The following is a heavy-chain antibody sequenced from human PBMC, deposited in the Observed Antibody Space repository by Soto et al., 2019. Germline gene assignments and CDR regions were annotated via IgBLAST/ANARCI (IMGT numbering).Heavy chain of an antibody. D-gene: IGHD6-6*01. CDR2: IYYSGST. V-gene: IGHV4-59*01. J-gene: IGHJ5*02. CDR1: GGRSSSYY. CDR3: ASSAASPGRWWLDP. Sequence: PSKTLSLTCTVSGGRSSSYYWSWIRQPPGKGLEWIGYIYYSGSTNYNPSLKSRVTISVDTSKNQFSLKLRSVTAADTAVYYCASSAASPGRWWLDPWGPGTLVLVSS.